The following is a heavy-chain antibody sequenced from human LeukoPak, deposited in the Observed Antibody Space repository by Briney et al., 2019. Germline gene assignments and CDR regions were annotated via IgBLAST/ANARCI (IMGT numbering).Heavy chain of an antibody. Sequence: GSSVKVSCKASGGTFSSYAISLVRQAPGQGLEWMGGIIPIFGTANYARKFQGRVTITTDESTSTAYMELSSLRSEDTAVYYCATPRSPDWYFDLWGRGTLVTVSS. V-gene: IGHV1-69*05. CDR2: IIPIFGTA. J-gene: IGHJ2*01. CDR1: GGTFSSYA. CDR3: ATPRSPDWYFDL.